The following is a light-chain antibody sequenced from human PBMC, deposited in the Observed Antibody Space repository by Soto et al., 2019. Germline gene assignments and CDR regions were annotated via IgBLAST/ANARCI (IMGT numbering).Light chain of an antibody. CDR1: QSVSSY. CDR3: QQRSNWQVT. V-gene: IGKV3-11*01. Sequence: EIVLTQSPATLSLSPGERATLSCRASQSVSSYLAWYQQKPGQPPRLLIYDASNRATGIPARFSGSGSWTDFTLTISSLEPEDFAVYYCQQRSNWQVTFGQGTRLEI. CDR2: DAS. J-gene: IGKJ5*01.